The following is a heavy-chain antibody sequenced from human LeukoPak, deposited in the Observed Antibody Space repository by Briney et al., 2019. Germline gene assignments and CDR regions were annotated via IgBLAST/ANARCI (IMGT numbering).Heavy chain of an antibody. J-gene: IGHJ6*02. CDR1: GFTFTSYD. D-gene: IGHD6-13*01. CDR2: MNPNSGNT. CDR3: ARIRSSRSWLNYYYYGMDV. V-gene: IGHV1-8*01. Sequence: ASVKVSCKASGFTFTSYDFNWVRQATGQGLEWMGLMNPNSGNTGYAQKFQGRVTMTRNTSISTAYMELSSLRSEDTAVYYCARIRSSRSWLNYYYYGMDVWGQGTTVTVSS.